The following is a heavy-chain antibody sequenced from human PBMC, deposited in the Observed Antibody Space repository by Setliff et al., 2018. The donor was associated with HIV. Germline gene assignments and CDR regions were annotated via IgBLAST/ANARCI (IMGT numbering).Heavy chain of an antibody. CDR3: ARRYHDASGFYNS. J-gene: IGHJ4*02. V-gene: IGHV4-61*02. CDR2: IYTSGST. D-gene: IGHD1-1*01. Sequence: PSETLSLTCTVSGGSISSGNYYWSWIRQPAGKGLEWIGRIYTSGSTNYNPSLKSRVTISLDTSKNQFSLRLTSVTAADTAAYYCARRYHDASGFYNSWGQGVLVTVSS. CDR1: GGSISSGNYY.